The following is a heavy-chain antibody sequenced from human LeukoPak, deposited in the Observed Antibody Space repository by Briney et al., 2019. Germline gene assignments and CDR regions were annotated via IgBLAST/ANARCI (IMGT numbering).Heavy chain of an antibody. Sequence: PSETLSLTCTVSGGSISSYYWSWIRQPPGKGLEWIGYIYYSGSTNYNPSLKSRVTISVDTSKNQFSLKLSSVTAADTAVYYCARDGVAGEYFQHWGQGTLVTVSS. CDR1: GGSISSYY. D-gene: IGHD6-19*01. J-gene: IGHJ1*01. CDR3: ARDGVAGEYFQH. CDR2: IYYSGST. V-gene: IGHV4-59*01.